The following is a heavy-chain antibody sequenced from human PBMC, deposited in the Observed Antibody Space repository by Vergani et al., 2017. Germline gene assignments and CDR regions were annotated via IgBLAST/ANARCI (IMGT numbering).Heavy chain of an antibody. CDR2: IYYSGST. J-gene: IGHJ5*02. CDR3: ARTRFTMVRGAWFDP. CDR1: GGSISSSSYY. V-gene: IGHV4-39*01. D-gene: IGHD3-10*01. Sequence: QLQLQESGPGLVKPSETLSLTCTVSGGSISSSSYYWGWIRQPPGKGLEWIGSIYYSGSTYYNPSLKSRVTISVDTSKNQFSLKLSSVTAADTAVYYCARTRFTMVRGAWFDPWGQGTLVTVSS.